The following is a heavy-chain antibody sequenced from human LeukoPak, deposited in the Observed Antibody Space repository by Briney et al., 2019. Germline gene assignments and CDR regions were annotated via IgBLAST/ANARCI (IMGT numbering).Heavy chain of an antibody. V-gene: IGHV4-59*01. CDR1: GGSISSYY. J-gene: IGHJ6*03. CDR3: AREEQLVRNHYYYYYMDV. Sequence: SKTLSLTCIVSGGSISSYYWSWIRQPPGKGLEWIGYIYYSGSTNYNPSLKSRVTISVDTSKNQFSLKLSSVTAADTAVYYCAREEQLVRNHYYYYYMDVWGKGTTVTVSS. CDR2: IYYSGST. D-gene: IGHD6-6*01.